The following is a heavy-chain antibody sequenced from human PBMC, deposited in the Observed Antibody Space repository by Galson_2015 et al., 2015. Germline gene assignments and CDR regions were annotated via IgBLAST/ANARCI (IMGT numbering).Heavy chain of an antibody. CDR3: ARDQCSSTSCYGGWFDP. CDR1: GGSISSSNW. CDR2: IYHSGST. Sequence: ETLSLTCAVSGGSISSSNWWSWVRQPPGKGLEWIGEIYHSGSTNYNPSLKSRVTISVDKSKNQFSLKLSSVTAADTAVYYCARDQCSSTSCYGGWFDPWGQGTLVTVSS. V-gene: IGHV4-4*02. J-gene: IGHJ5*02. D-gene: IGHD2-2*01.